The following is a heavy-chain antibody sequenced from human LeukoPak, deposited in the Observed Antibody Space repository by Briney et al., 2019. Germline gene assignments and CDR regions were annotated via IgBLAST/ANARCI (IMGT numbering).Heavy chain of an antibody. CDR3: AKGGDRFRRGFDP. CDR1: GFTFSSYG. V-gene: IGHV3-30*02. D-gene: IGHD2-21*02. CDR2: IRYDGSSK. J-gene: IGHJ5*02. Sequence: GGSLRLSCAASGFTFSSYGMHWVRQAPGKGLEWVAFIRYDGSSKYYADSVKGRFTISRDNSKNTLYLQMNSLRAEDTAVYYCAKGGDRFRRGFDPWGQGTLVTVSS.